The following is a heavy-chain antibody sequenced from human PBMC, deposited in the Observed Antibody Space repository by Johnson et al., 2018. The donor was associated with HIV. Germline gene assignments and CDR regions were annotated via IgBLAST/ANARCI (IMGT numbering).Heavy chain of an antibody. Sequence: QVQLVESGGGVVQPGRSRRLSCAASGFIFSSYGMHWVRQAPGKGLEWVAFIRYDGSNNYYAESVQGRFNISRDNPKNTLYLQMNSLRAEDTAVYYCARDPRSSSWYYYSNDAFDIWGQGTMVTVSS. D-gene: IGHD6-13*01. J-gene: IGHJ3*02. V-gene: IGHV3-30*02. CDR1: GFIFSSYG. CDR2: IRYDGSNN. CDR3: ARDPRSSSWYYYSNDAFDI.